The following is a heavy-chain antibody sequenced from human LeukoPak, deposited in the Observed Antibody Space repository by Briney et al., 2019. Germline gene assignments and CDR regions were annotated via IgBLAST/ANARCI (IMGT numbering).Heavy chain of an antibody. J-gene: IGHJ4*02. CDR2: ISSSSSSI. Sequence: SGGSLRLSCAASGFAFSNYAMNWVRQAPGKGLEWVSSISSSSSSIYYPDPEKGRFTISRDNAKNLLHLQMNVLRAEDMGVYYCARDRGLAWWDYWGQGTLDTVSS. V-gene: IGHV3-21*01. CDR1: GFAFSNYA. D-gene: IGHD2-8*02. CDR3: ARDRGLAWWDY.